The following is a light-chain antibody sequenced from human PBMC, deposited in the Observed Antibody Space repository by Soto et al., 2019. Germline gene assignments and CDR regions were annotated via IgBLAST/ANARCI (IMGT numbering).Light chain of an antibody. Sequence: EIALTQSPGTRSLSPGERATLSCRASQSVSSSFLAWYQQKPGQAPRLLIYGASSRATGIPDRFSGSGSGTDFTLTISRLEPEYFAVYYCQQYGSSPRTFGPGTTVDI. J-gene: IGKJ3*01. V-gene: IGKV3-20*01. CDR1: QSVSSSF. CDR3: QQYGSSPRT. CDR2: GAS.